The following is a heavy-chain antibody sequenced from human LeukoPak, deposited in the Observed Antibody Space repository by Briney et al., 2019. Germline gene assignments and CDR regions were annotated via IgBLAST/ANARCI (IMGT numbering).Heavy chain of an antibody. CDR2: ISAYNGNT. D-gene: IGHD1-26*01. CDR3: ARVGGSYLYYYYYGMDV. Sequence: ASVKVSCKASGYTFSSYGITWVRQAPGQGLEWMGWISAYNGNTNYVQKLQGRVTMTTDTSASTAYMELSSLRSEDTAVYYCARVGGSYLYYYYYGMDVWGQGTTVTVSS. V-gene: IGHV1-18*01. CDR1: GYTFSSYG. J-gene: IGHJ6*02.